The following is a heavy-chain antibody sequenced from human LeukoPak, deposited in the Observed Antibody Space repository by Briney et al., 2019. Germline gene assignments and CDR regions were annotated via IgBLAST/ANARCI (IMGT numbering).Heavy chain of an antibody. CDR3: AGQGRADYGPFDS. CDR1: GGSINSGDYY. Sequence: KPSQTLSLTCSVSGGSINSGDYYWNWIRQHPGKGLEWIGYIFYGGSTDYNPSLKSRVVISADTSKNQFSLKLNSVTAADTAVYYCAGQGRADYGPFDSWGQGSLVTVSS. D-gene: IGHD4-17*01. J-gene: IGHJ4*02. CDR2: IFYGGST. V-gene: IGHV4-31*03.